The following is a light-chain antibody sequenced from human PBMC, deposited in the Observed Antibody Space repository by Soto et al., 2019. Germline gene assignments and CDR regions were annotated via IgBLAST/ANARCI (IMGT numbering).Light chain of an antibody. CDR2: DVS. Sequence: QSVLTQPASVSGSPGQSITISSTGTSSDIGGYNYVSWYQQHPGKAPKLVIYDVSHRPSGVSTRFSGSKSGNTASLTISGLQAEDEADYYCSSYTSSSTYVFGTGTKLTVL. CDR1: SSDIGGYNY. CDR3: SSYTSSSTYV. V-gene: IGLV2-14*03. J-gene: IGLJ1*01.